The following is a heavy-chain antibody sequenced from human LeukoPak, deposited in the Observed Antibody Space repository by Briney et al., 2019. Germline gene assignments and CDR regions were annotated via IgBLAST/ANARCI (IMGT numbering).Heavy chain of an antibody. CDR1: GYTFTCYY. J-gene: IGHJ6*02. CDR3: ASRSHCTNGVCYTDYYYGMDV. V-gene: IGHV1-69*02. CDR2: IIPILGIA. D-gene: IGHD2-8*01. Sequence: SVKVSCKASGYTFTCYYMHWVRQAPGQGLEWMGRIIPILGIANYAQKFQGRVTVTADKSTSTAYMELSSLRSEDTAVYYCASRSHCTNGVCYTDYYYGMDVWGQGTTVTVSS.